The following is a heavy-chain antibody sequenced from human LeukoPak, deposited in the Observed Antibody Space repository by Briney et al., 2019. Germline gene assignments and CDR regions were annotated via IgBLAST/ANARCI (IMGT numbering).Heavy chain of an antibody. J-gene: IGHJ3*02. V-gene: IGHV3-23*01. CDR3: AKSLFTSATGTGRAFHI. CDR2: GDVT. Sequence: GDVTFYADSLRARFTISRDNSTSTLYLQMNGLRAEDTAIFYCAKSLFTSATGTGRAFHIWGQGTRVTVSS. D-gene: IGHD1-1*01.